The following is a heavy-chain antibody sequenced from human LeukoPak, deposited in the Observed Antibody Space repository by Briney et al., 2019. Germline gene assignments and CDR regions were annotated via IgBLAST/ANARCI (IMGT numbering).Heavy chain of an antibody. D-gene: IGHD3-22*01. J-gene: IGHJ4*02. CDR1: GFTFYNYA. Sequence: GETLRLSCAVSGFTFYNYAIYWACHTPSQGLGRESFIYYSESNKVYSDSVRGRFTNYGDTSKSTLSMQLNSLPTEDTAVYYCARVGTSYSDRGGKVEAVFFFDFWGQGTLVTVSA. CDR3: ARVGTSYSDRGGKVEAVFFFDF. CDR2: IYYSESNK. V-gene: IGHV3-30-3*01.